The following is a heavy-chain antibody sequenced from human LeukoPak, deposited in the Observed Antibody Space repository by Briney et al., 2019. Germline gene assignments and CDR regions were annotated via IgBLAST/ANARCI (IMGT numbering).Heavy chain of an antibody. CDR1: GYTFTSYY. D-gene: IGHD2-8*01. Sequence: ASVKVSCKASGYTFTSYYRHWVRQAPGQGLEWMGIINPSGGSTSYAQKFQGRVTMTRDTSTSTVCMELSSLRSEDTAVYYCARVGMLCTNGVCYRRPFDPWGQGTLVTVSS. J-gene: IGHJ5*02. CDR2: INPSGGST. V-gene: IGHV1-46*01. CDR3: ARVGMLCTNGVCYRRPFDP.